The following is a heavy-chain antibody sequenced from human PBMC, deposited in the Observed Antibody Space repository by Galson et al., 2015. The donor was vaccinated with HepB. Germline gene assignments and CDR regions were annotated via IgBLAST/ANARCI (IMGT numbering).Heavy chain of an antibody. D-gene: IGHD3-16*01. V-gene: IGHV5-51*01. CDR1: GYTFTRFW. CDR3: ARHPHMITFGTSDY. CDR2: IYPGDSDT. Sequence: QSGAEVKKPGESLKISCQGSGYTFTRFWIGWVRQVPGKGLEWMGIIYPGDSDTRYSPSFQGQVTISADTSINTAYLQWSSLKASDTAMYYCARHPHMITFGTSDYWGQGTLVTVSS. J-gene: IGHJ4*02.